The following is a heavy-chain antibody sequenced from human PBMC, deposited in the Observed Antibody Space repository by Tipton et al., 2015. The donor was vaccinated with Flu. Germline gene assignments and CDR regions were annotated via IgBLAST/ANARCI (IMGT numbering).Heavy chain of an antibody. CDR1: GCSFNSYW. J-gene: IGHJ5*02. D-gene: IGHD3-3*01. CDR3: ARSVSGFFRFDP. V-gene: IGHV5-51*01. Sequence: VQLVQSGAGVKKPGESLKTSCKASGCSFNSYWIGWVRQMPGKGLELMGVIHPADSETRYSPSFQGQVTFSVDKSITTAYLQWTSLKASDTAMYYCARSVSGFFRFDPWGQGTLVTVSS. CDR2: IHPADSET.